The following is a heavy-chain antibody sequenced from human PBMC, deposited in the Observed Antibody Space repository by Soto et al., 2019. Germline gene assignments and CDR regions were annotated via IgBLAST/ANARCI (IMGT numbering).Heavy chain of an antibody. D-gene: IGHD6-13*01. Sequence: SQTLSLTCAISGDSVSSNSAAWNWIRQSPSRGLEWLGRTYYRSKWYNDYAVSVKSRITINPDTSKNQFSLQLNSVTPEDTAVYYCARGKSSSWYVVVNYYYYMDVWGKGTTVTVSS. CDR1: GDSVSSNSAA. CDR2: TYYRSKWYN. V-gene: IGHV6-1*01. CDR3: ARGKSSSWYVVVNYYYYMDV. J-gene: IGHJ6*03.